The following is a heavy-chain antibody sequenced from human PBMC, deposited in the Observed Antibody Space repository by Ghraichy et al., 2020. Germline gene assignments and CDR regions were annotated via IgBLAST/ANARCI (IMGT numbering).Heavy chain of an antibody. J-gene: IGHJ3*02. CDR2: IYPDDSDT. CDR1: GYSFTNYW. V-gene: IGHV5-51*01. Sequence: GESLNISCKGSGYSFTNYWIGWVRQMPGKGLEWMGIIYPDDSDTRYSPSFQGQVTMSADKSTSTAYLQWSSLKASDTALYYCARQTGMKMGKITSYAFDIWGQGTKVTVSS. CDR3: ARQTGMKMGKITSYAFDI. D-gene: IGHD5-24*01.